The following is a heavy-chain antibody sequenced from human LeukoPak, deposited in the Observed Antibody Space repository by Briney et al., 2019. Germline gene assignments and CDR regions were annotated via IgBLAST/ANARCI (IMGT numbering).Heavy chain of an antibody. V-gene: IGHV4-39*01. CDR2: IYYNGST. CDR3: ARTRLSHYMDV. D-gene: IGHD3-16*02. J-gene: IGHJ6*03. Sequence: PSETLSLTCTVSGGSISSSSYYWGWIRQPPGKGLEWIGSIYYNGSTYYNPSLKSRVTISVDTSKNQFSLKLSSVTAADTAVYYCARTRLSHYMDVWGKGTTVTISS. CDR1: GGSISSSSYY.